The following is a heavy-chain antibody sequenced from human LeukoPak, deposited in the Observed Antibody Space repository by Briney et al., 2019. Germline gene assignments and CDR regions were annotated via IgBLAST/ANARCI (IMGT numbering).Heavy chain of an antibody. CDR2: ITSDGSDT. CDR1: GCTFNNYF. Sequence: GGSLRLSCAASGCTFNNYFMHWVRQAPGKGLEWVARITSDGSDTNYADSVKGRFTISRDNAKNTLYLQMNSLRVEDTAVYYCVNLGYCSTSSCQPWGQGTLVTVSS. V-gene: IGHV3-74*01. CDR3: VNLGYCSTSSCQP. J-gene: IGHJ4*02. D-gene: IGHD2-2*01.